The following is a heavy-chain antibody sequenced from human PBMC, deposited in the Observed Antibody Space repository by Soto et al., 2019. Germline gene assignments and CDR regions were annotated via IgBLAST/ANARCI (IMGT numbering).Heavy chain of an antibody. V-gene: IGHV3-74*01. CDR3: ARGSRGYYYMDV. CDR1: GFTFSSYW. J-gene: IGHJ6*03. Sequence: VPLVESGGDLVQPGGSLRLSCVASGFTFSSYWIHWVRQAPGKGLVWVSRINGDGGTTNYADSVKGRLTISRDNAKNTVYLQVNSLGAEDTAVYYCARGSRGYYYMDVWGRGTPLTV. CDR2: INGDGGTT.